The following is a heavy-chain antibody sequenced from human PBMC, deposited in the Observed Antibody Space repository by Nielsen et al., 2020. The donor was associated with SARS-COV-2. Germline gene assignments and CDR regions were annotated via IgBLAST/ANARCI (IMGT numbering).Heavy chain of an antibody. Sequence: SLKISCAASGFTFDDYAMHWVRQAPGKGLEWVSGISWNSGSIGYADSVKGRFTISRDNAKNSLYLQMNSLRAEDTALYYCAKDIYGSGSYYVFDYWGQGTLVTVSS. V-gene: IGHV3-9*01. CDR3: AKDIYGSGSYYVFDY. D-gene: IGHD3-10*01. CDR1: GFTFDDYA. J-gene: IGHJ4*02. CDR2: ISWNSGSI.